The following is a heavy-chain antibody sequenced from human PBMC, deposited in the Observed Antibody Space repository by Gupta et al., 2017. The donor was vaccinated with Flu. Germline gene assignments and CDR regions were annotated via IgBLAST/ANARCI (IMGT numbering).Heavy chain of an antibody. CDR2: ISGSGGST. Sequence: EVQLLESGGGLVQPGGSLSLSCAASGFTFSRYAMSWVRQAPGKGLEWVSAISGSGGSTYYADSVKGRFTISRDNSKNTLYLQMNSLRAEDTAVYYCAKAPEVGVGATSYFPFDYWGQGTLVTVSS. CDR3: AKAPEVGVGATSYFPFDY. D-gene: IGHD1-26*01. CDR1: GFTFSRYA. J-gene: IGHJ4*02. V-gene: IGHV3-23*01.